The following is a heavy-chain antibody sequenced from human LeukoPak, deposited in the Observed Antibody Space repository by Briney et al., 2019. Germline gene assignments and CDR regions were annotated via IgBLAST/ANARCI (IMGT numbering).Heavy chain of an antibody. D-gene: IGHD3-10*01. J-gene: IGHJ4*02. V-gene: IGHV3-7*01. CDR3: ARDLGITMVRGRYFDY. CDR2: IKKDGSET. Sequence: GGSLRLSCTASGFTFSNSWMTWVRQTPGKGLERVANIKKDGSETYYVESVRGRFSISRDNAKNSVYLEMNSLRAEDTAVYFCARDLGITMVRGRYFDYWGQGTLVTVSS. CDR1: GFTFSNSW.